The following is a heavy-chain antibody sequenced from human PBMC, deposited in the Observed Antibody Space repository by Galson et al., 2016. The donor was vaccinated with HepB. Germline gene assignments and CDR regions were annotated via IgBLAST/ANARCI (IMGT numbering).Heavy chain of an antibody. D-gene: IGHD3-10*01. CDR3: ATLNYYSGRHY. V-gene: IGHV3-53*01. J-gene: IGHJ4*02. CDR2: IYSGGTT. Sequence: SLRHSCAASDFTVSNNYMTWVRQAPGKGLEWVSLIYSGGTTHYTDSVKGRFTISRDSSKNTLYLLLNSLRAEDTAMYYCATLNYYSGRHYWGPGTLVTVSS. CDR1: DFTVSNNY.